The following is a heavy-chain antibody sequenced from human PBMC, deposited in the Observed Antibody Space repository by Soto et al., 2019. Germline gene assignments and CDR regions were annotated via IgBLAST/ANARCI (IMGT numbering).Heavy chain of an antibody. V-gene: IGHV4-59*08. D-gene: IGHD6-19*01. CDR1: GDSISSYY. CDR3: ARHIRRIAVAGQNTSYIDD. J-gene: IGHJ4*02. CDR2: VYYSGST. Sequence: SETLSLTCTVSGDSISSYYCHWIRQVPGKGLEWIAYVYYSGSTNYNPSLKSRATISLDTSKNQFSLKLTSVTAADTAVYYCARHIRRIAVAGQNTSYIDDWGQGTLVTVSS.